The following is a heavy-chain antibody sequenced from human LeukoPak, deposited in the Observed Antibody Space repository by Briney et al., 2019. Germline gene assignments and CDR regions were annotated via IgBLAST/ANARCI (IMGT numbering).Heavy chain of an antibody. Sequence: GGSLRLSCAASGFTVSSNYMSWVRQAPGKGLEWVAFIRYDGSNKYYADSVKGRFTISRDNSKNTLYLQMNSLRAEDTAVYYCAKDRVLLWFGELAYTGFDYWGQGTLVTVSS. V-gene: IGHV3-30*02. J-gene: IGHJ4*02. D-gene: IGHD3-10*01. CDR2: IRYDGSNK. CDR3: AKDRVLLWFGELAYTGFDY. CDR1: GFTVSSNY.